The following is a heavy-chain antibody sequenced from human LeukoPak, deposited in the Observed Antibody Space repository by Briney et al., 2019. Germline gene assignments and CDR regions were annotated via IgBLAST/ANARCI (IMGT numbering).Heavy chain of an antibody. Sequence: GGSLRLSCAASGFTFSSYSMNWVRQAPGKGLEWVSYISDISSTLYYADSVKGRFTISRDNAKNSLYLQMNSLRAEDTAVYYCARHRAGYHLDWWSQGTLVTVSS. V-gene: IGHV3-48*04. CDR1: GFTFSSYS. CDR2: ISDISSTL. D-gene: IGHD3-9*01. CDR3: ARHRAGYHLDW. J-gene: IGHJ4*02.